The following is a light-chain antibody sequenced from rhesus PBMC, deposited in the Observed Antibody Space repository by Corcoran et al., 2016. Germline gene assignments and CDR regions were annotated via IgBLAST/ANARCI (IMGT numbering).Light chain of an antibody. CDR3: LQGYSTPLT. CDR1: QGISDY. J-gene: IGKJ4*01. V-gene: IGKV1-36*02. Sequence: DIQMTQSPSSLSASVGDRVTITCRASQGISDYLSWYQQKPGNAPKRLIYAESSLERGVPSRFSGSGSGTEFTLTISSLQPEDFAAYYCLQGYSTPLTFGGGTKVELK. CDR2: AES.